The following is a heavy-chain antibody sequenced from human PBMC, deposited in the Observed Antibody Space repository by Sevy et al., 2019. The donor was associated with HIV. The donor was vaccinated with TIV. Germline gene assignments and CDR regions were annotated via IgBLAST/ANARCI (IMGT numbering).Heavy chain of an antibody. CDR3: ARVFSSYYFDY. J-gene: IGHJ4*02. Sequence: GESLKISCAASGFTFGSYGMHWVRQAPGKGLEWVAYISYDRSDKNYADSVKGRFTISRDNSKNTVFLQLNSLRPEDTAVYYCARVFSSYYFDYCGQGTLVTVSS. V-gene: IGHV3-30*06. CDR2: ISYDRSDK. CDR1: GFTFGSYG.